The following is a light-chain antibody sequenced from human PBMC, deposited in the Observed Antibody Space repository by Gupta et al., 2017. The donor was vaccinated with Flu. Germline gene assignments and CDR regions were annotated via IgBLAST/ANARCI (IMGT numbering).Light chain of an antibody. J-gene: IGKJ4*01. CDR2: DAS. CDR1: QSVSSSY. V-gene: IGKV3-20*01. CDR3: QQFGSSPLT. Sequence: EIVLTQSPGTLSLSPGERATLSCRASQSVSSSYLTWYQQKPGQAPRLLLYDASSRATGIPDRFSGSGSGTDFTLTISRLEPEDFAVYYCQQFGSSPLTFVGGTKVEIK.